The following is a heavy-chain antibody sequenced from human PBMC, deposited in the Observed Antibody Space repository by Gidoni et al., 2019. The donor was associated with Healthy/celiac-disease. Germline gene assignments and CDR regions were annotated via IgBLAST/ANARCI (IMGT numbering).Heavy chain of an antibody. CDR2: SYYSGST. D-gene: IGHD3-3*01. J-gene: IGHJ6*02. Sequence: QVQLQESGPGLVTPSETLSLTCTVSGGSISSYYWSWIRQPPGKGLEWIGYSYYSGSTNYNPSLKSRGTISVDTSKNQFSLKLSSVTAADTAVYYCARGVVDFWSGYPLRYYYYGMDVWGQGTTVTVSS. CDR1: GGSISSYY. CDR3: ARGVVDFWSGYPLRYYYYGMDV. V-gene: IGHV4-59*01.